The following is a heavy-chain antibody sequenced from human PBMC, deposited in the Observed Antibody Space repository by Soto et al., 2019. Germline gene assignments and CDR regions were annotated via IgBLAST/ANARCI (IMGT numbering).Heavy chain of an antibody. CDR2: IIPIFGTA. Sequence: ASVKVSCKASGGTFSSYAISWVRQAPGQGLEWMGGIIPIFGTANYAQKFQGRVTITADESTSTAYMELSSLRSEDTAVYYCARRGDIVVVPAAAYYYYYGMDVWDQGTTVTVSS. CDR1: GGTFSSYA. J-gene: IGHJ6*02. D-gene: IGHD2-2*01. V-gene: IGHV1-69*13. CDR3: ARRGDIVVVPAAAYYYYYGMDV.